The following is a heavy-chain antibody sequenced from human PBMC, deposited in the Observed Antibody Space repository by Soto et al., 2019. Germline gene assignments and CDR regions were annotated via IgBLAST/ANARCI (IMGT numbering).Heavy chain of an antibody. J-gene: IGHJ3*02. CDR1: GGTFSSDA. V-gene: IGHV1-69*13. D-gene: IGHD3-22*01. CDR3: ARPGTYYYDSSGPRRDDAFDI. CDR2: IIPIFGTA. Sequence: SVKVYCEAAGGTFSSDAISWVRQAPGQGLEWMGGIIPIFGTANYAQKFQGRVTITADESTSTAYMELSSLRSEDTAVYYCARPGTYYYDSSGPRRDDAFDIWGQGTMVTVSS.